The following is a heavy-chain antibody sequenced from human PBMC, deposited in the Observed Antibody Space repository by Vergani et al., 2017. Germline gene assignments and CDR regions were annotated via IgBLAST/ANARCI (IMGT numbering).Heavy chain of an antibody. V-gene: IGHV4-34*01. CDR3: ARGRRRSIAVAGTRYHYYYGMDV. CDR1: GGSFSGYY. CDR2: INHSGST. Sequence: QVQLQQWGAGLLKPSETLSLTCAVYGGSFSGYYWSWIRQPPGKGLEWIGEINHSGSTNYNPSLKSRVTISVDTSKNQFSLKLSSVTAAETAVYYCARGRRRSIAVAGTRYHYYYGMDVWGQGTTVTVSS. D-gene: IGHD6-19*01. J-gene: IGHJ6*02.